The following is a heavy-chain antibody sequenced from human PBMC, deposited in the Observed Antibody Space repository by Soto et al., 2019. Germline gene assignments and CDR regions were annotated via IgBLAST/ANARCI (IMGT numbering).Heavy chain of an antibody. CDR2: IYYSGST. CDR3: ARVTGLEYVWGSYRFSDYFDY. J-gene: IGHJ4*02. CDR1: GGSISSSSYY. V-gene: IGHV4-39*01. D-gene: IGHD3-16*02. Sequence: SETLFLTCTVSGGSISSSSYYWGWIRQPPGKGLEWIGSIYYSGSTYYNPSLKSRVTISVDTSKNQFSLKLSSVTAADTAVYYCARVTGLEYVWGSYRFSDYFDYWGQGTLVTVSS.